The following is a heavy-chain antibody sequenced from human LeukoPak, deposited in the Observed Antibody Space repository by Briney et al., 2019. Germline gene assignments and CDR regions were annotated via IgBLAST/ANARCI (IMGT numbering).Heavy chain of an antibody. D-gene: IGHD2-8*01. Sequence: GGSLRLSCAASGFTFSTYWMQWVRQAPGKGLVWVSRINNDGSGTTYADSVKGRFTISRDNPKNTVFLQMNSLRAEDTAVYYCARDADGPGSLSDYWGQGALVTVSS. CDR2: INNDGSGT. J-gene: IGHJ4*02. CDR3: ARDADGPGSLSDY. CDR1: GFTFSTYW. V-gene: IGHV3-74*01.